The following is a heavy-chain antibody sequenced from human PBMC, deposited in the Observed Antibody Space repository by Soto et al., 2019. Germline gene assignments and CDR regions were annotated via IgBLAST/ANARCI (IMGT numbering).Heavy chain of an antibody. CDR1: GGTFSSYA. D-gene: IGHD3-3*01. Sequence: ASVKVSCKASGGTFSSYAISWVRQAPGQGLEWMGGIIPIFGTANYAQKFQGRVTITADESTSTAYMELSSLRSEDTAVYYCASGGVVSTRYYFDYWGQGTLVTVSS. J-gene: IGHJ4*02. V-gene: IGHV1-69*13. CDR2: IIPIFGTA. CDR3: ASGGVVSTRYYFDY.